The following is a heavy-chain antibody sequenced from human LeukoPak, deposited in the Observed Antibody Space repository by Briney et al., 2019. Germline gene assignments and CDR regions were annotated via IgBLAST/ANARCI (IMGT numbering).Heavy chain of an antibody. CDR1: GYSFTSYW. D-gene: IGHD3-22*01. Sequence: GESLKISCKGSGYSFTSYWIGWVRQMPGKGLEWMGIIYPGDSDTRYSPSFQGQVTISADKSISTAFLQWSSLKASDTAMYCCARRARHSSGSSFYFDYWGQGTLVTVSS. CDR2: IYPGDSDT. V-gene: IGHV5-51*01. J-gene: IGHJ4*02. CDR3: ARRARHSSGSSFYFDY.